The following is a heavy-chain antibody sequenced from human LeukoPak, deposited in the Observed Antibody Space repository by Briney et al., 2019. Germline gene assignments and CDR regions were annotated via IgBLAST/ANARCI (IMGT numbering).Heavy chain of an antibody. Sequence: GASVKVSCKTSGYRFITFGINWVRQAPGQGLEWMGGIIPIFGTANYAQKFQGRVTITADESTSTAYMELSSLRSEDTAVYYCAILGYCSSTSCYTSYYYYYYMDVWGKGTTVTVSS. CDR1: GYRFITFG. CDR2: IIPIFGTA. D-gene: IGHD2-2*02. J-gene: IGHJ6*03. V-gene: IGHV1-69*13. CDR3: AILGYCSSTSCYTSYYYYYYMDV.